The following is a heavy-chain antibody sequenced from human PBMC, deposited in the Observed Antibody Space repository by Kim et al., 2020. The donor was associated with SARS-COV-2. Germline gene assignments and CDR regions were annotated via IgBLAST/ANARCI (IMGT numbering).Heavy chain of an antibody. J-gene: IGHJ3*02. D-gene: IGHD3-3*01. CDR2: IYYSGST. CDR3: ARYVLRFLEWSFDAFDI. V-gene: IGHV4-39*01. Sequence: SETLSLTCTVSGGSISSSSYYWGWIRQPPGKGLEWIGSIYYSGSTYYNPSLKSRVTISVDTSKNQFSLKLSSVTAADTAVYYCARYVLRFLEWSFDAFDIWGQGTMVTVSS. CDR1: GGSISSSSYY.